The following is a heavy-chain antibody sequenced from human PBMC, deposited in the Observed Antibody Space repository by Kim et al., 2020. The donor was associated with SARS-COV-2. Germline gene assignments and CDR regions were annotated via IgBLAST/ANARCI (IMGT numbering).Heavy chain of an antibody. CDR1: GGSISRSNSH. V-gene: IGHV4-39*01. Sequence: SETLSLTCTVSGGSISRSNSHWVWNPQAPGMGLVGIVYFYYSANSFYNPSRKSRVSISAYTTQYQLTLKSISATAADMSVYYCARLEWTQIGGKCWFDL. CDR2: FYYSANS. CDR3: ARLEWTQIGGKCWFDL. D-gene: IGHD1-26*01. J-gene: IGHJ2*01.